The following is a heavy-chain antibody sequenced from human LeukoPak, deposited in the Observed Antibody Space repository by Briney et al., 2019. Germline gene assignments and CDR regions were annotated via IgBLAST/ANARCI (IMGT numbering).Heavy chain of an antibody. Sequence: GGPPRLSCEASGFTLGRHWMSWVREAPGKAPEGVANIKQDGTQKYYVDSVKGRFTISRDNAKNSLYVQMNSLRAEDTAIYYCAREVYGDNYFDYWGQGTLVTVSS. CDR3: AREVYGDNYFDY. J-gene: IGHJ4*02. CDR2: IKQDGTQK. D-gene: IGHD4-17*01. CDR1: GFTLGRHW. V-gene: IGHV3-7*05.